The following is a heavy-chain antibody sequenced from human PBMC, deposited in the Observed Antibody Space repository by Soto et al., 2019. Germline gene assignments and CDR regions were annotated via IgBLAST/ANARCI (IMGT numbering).Heavy chain of an antibody. D-gene: IGHD6-6*01. CDR1: GGSFSGYY. Sequence: SETLSLTCAVYGGSFSGYYWSWIRQPPGKGLEWIGEINHSGSTNYNPSLKSRVTISVDTSKNQFSLKLSSVTAADTAVYYCASIAARPVDYWGQGTLVTVSS. V-gene: IGHV4-34*01. J-gene: IGHJ4*02. CDR2: INHSGST. CDR3: ASIAARPVDY.